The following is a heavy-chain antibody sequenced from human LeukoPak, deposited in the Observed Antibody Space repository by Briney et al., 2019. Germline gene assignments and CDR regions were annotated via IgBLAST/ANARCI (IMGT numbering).Heavy chain of an antibody. CDR3: ARAGMDV. J-gene: IGHJ6*02. V-gene: IGHV1-2*02. Sequence: ASVKVSCKASGYTFTGYYMHWVRQAPGQGLEWMGWISANSGGTNYAQKVQGRFTITRDTSISTAYLELSRLRSDDTAVYYCARAGMDVGSQGTTPTLPS. CDR2: ISANSGGT. CDR1: GYTFTGYY.